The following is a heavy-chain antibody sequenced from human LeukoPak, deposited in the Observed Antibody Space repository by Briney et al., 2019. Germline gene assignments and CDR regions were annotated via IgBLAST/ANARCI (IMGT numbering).Heavy chain of an antibody. V-gene: IGHV3-23*01. CDR2: ISGSGGST. CDR3: AKGRLAYCGGDCSNPPAVGY. CDR1: GFTFSSYA. Sequence: GRSLRLSGAASGFTFSSYAMSWVRQAPGKGLEWVSAISGSGGSTYYADSVKGRFTISRDNSKNTLHLQMNSLRAEDTAVYYCAKGRLAYCGGDCSNPPAVGYWGQGTLVTVSS. J-gene: IGHJ4*02. D-gene: IGHD2-21*01.